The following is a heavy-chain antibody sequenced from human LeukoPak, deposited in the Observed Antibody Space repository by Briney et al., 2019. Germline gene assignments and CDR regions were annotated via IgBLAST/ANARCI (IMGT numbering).Heavy chain of an antibody. Sequence: SETLSLTCSLSGDTLSTYYWNWIRQTPGRGLEWIGHISLGNTEYNPSLKSRVTISVDTSKNEFYLRLTSVTAADTALYFCARDKRHSYGKYFDPWSQGTLVTVSS. CDR3: ARDKRHSYGKYFDP. CDR1: GDTLSTYY. CDR2: ISLGNT. D-gene: IGHD5-18*01. V-gene: IGHV4-59*12. J-gene: IGHJ4*02.